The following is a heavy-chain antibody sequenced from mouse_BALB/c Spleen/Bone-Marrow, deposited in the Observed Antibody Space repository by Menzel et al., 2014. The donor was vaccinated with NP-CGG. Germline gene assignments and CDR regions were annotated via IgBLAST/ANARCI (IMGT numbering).Heavy chain of an antibody. V-gene: IGHV5-9-4*01. J-gene: IGHJ4*01. D-gene: IGHD3-1*01. CDR2: ISSGGSYT. CDR3: TRDRGDY. CDR1: GFIFSYYA. Sequence: VESGGGLVKPGGSLKLSCAASGFIFSYYAMSWVRQSPEKRLEWVAEISSGGSYTYYPDTVTGRFTISRDNAKNTLYLEMSSLRSEDTAMYYCTRDRGDYWGQGPSVTVSS.